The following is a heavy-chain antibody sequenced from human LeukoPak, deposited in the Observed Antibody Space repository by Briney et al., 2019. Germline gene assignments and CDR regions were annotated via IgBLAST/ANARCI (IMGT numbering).Heavy chain of an antibody. CDR3: AKDPSSKLRYPVVDY. CDR1: GFTFSSYG. V-gene: IGHV3-30*18. J-gene: IGHJ4*02. CDR2: ISYDGSNK. D-gene: IGHD3-9*01. Sequence: GGSLRLSCAASGFTFSSYGMHWVRQAPGKGLEWVAVISYDGSNKYYADSVKGRFTISRDNSKNTLYLQMNSLRAEDTAVYYCAKDPSSKLRYPVVDYWGQGTLVTVSS.